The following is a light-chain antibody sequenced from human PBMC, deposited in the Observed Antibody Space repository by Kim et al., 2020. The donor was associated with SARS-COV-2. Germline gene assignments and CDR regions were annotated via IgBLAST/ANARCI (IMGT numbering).Light chain of an antibody. CDR1: QDITNF. Sequence: SASVGDRVTITCQASQDITNFLNWYQQRPGKAPKLLMYDASILESGVPSRFSGSGYGTHFILTINDLQPEDIATYYCQHYDNFPYTFGPGTKLEI. V-gene: IGKV1-33*01. J-gene: IGKJ2*01. CDR2: DAS. CDR3: QHYDNFPYT.